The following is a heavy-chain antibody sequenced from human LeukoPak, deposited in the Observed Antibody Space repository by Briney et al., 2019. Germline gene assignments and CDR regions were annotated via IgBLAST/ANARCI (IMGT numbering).Heavy chain of an antibody. D-gene: IGHD1-1*01. CDR2: FDPEDGET. CDR1: GYTLTELS. V-gene: IGHV1-24*01. CDR3: ATGWNDGYYYYGMDV. Sequence: ASVKVSCKVSGYTLTELSMHWVRQAPGKGLEWMGGFDPEDGETIYAQKFQGRVTMTEDTSTDTAYMELSSLRPEDTAVYYCATGWNDGYYYYGMDVWGKGTTVTVSS. J-gene: IGHJ6*04.